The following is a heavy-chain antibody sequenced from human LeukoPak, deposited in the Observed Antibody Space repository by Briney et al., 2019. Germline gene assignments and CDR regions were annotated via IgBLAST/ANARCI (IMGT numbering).Heavy chain of an antibody. J-gene: IGHJ4*02. Sequence: ASVKVSCKASGYTISNYAMDWVRQAPGQGLERMGWINTNTGIPTYAQGFTGRFVFSLDTSVSTAYLQISSLKAEDTAVYYCARNREILTGYFDFDYWGQGTLVTVSS. V-gene: IGHV7-4-1*02. CDR3: ARNREILTGYFDFDY. CDR2: INTNTGIP. D-gene: IGHD3-9*01. CDR1: GYTISNYA.